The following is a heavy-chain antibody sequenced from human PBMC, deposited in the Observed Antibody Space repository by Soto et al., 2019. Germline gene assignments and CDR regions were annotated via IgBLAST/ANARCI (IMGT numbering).Heavy chain of an antibody. J-gene: IGHJ4*02. D-gene: IGHD3-3*01. Sequence: PSETLSLTCTVSGGSISSGVYYWSCIRQHPRKGLEWIGYIYYSGSTYYNPSLKSRFTISVDTSKNQFSLKLSSVTAADTAVYYCARALKRRFLEWLPPDYWGQGTLVTVS. CDR2: IYYSGST. CDR3: ARALKRRFLEWLPPDY. CDR1: GGSISSGVYY. V-gene: IGHV4-31*03.